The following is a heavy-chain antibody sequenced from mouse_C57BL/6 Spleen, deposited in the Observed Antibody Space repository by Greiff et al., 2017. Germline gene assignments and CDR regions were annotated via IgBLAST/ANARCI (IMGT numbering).Heavy chain of an antibody. CDR3: ARSFDGYYAWFAY. D-gene: IGHD2-3*01. V-gene: IGHV1-82*01. CDR1: GYAFSSSW. Sequence: QVQLQQSGPELVKPGASVKISCKASGYAFSSSWMNWVKQRPGKGLEWIGRIYPGDGDTNYNGKFKGKATLTADKSSSTAYMQLSSLTSEDSAVYFCARSFDGYYAWFAYWGKGTLVTVSA. CDR2: IYPGDGDT. J-gene: IGHJ3*01.